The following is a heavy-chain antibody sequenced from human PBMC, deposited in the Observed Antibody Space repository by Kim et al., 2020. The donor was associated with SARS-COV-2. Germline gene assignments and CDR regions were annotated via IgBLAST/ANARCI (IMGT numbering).Heavy chain of an antibody. CDR2: IIPIFGTA. D-gene: IGHD3-10*01. CDR3: ARDHSITMVRGDGYGMDV. CDR1: GGTFSSYA. Sequence: SVKVSCKASGGTFSSYAISWVRQAPGQGLEWMGGIIPIFGTANYAQKFQGRVTITADESTSTAYMELSSLRSEDTAVYYCARDHSITMVRGDGYGMDVWGQGTTVTVSS. J-gene: IGHJ6*02. V-gene: IGHV1-69*13.